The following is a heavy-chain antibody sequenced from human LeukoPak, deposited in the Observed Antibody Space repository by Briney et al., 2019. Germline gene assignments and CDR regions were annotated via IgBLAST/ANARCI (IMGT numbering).Heavy chain of an antibody. CDR3: ARVYYDSSGSPLFDY. CDR2: IIPIFGTA. D-gene: IGHD3-22*01. CDR1: GGTFSSYA. Sequence: SVKVSCKASGGTFSSYAISWVRQAPGQGLEWMGGIIPIFGTANYAQKFQGRVTITADESTSTAYMELSSLGSEDTAVYYCARVYYDSSGSPLFDYWGQGTLVTVSS. J-gene: IGHJ4*02. V-gene: IGHV1-69*01.